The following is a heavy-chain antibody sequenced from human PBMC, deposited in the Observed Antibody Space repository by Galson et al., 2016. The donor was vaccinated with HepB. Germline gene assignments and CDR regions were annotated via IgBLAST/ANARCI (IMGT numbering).Heavy chain of an antibody. CDR2: IFAGGDRT. V-gene: IGHV3-23*01. Sequence: SLRLPCAASGFAFSNYAMSWVRQAPGKGLELVSLIFAGGDRTFYADSVRGRFTISRDNSKNTLYLQMSSLRADDSAVYYCAKDGCTSTSCYSYWGQGTLVTVSS. CDR1: GFAFSNYA. J-gene: IGHJ4*02. CDR3: AKDGCTSTSCYSY. D-gene: IGHD2-2*01.